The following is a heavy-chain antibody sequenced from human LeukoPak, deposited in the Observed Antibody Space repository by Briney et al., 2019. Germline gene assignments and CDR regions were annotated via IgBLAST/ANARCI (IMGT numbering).Heavy chain of an antibody. D-gene: IGHD6-13*01. V-gene: IGHV3-73*01. CDR2: IRSKANSYAT. CDR1: GFTFSGSA. Sequence: GGSLKLSCAASGFTFSGSAMHWVRQASPEALEWVGRIRSKANSYATAYAASVKDRFTISRDDSKNTAYLQMNSLKTEDTAVDYCTRHTDGKAASDYYGMDVWGQGTTVTVSS. CDR3: TRHTDGKAASDYYGMDV. J-gene: IGHJ6*02.